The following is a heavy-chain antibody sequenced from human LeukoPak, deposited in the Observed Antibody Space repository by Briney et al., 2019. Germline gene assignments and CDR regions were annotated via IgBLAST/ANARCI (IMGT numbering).Heavy chain of an antibody. CDR2: IRYDGSNK. J-gene: IGHJ4*02. D-gene: IGHD3-10*01. CDR3: AKDLYYYGSGSYDVRRIPDY. CDR1: GFTFSSYG. Sequence: GGSLRLSWAAAGFTFSSYGMHWVRQAPGKGLEWVAFIRYDGSNKYYADSVKGRFTISRDNSKNTLYLQMNSLRAEDTAVYYCAKDLYYYGSGSYDVRRIPDYWGQGTLVTVSS. V-gene: IGHV3-30*02.